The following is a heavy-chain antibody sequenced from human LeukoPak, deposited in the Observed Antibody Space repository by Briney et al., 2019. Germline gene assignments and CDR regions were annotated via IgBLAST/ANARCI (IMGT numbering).Heavy chain of an antibody. CDR3: TRHGGPGSYSDC. CDR1: GGSFSGYY. J-gene: IGHJ4*02. Sequence: NPSETLSLTCAVYGGSFSGYYWSWIRQPPGKGLEWIGEINHSGSTNYNPSLKSRITMSVDTSKNHFSLRLSSVTAADTAVYYCTRHGGPGSYSDCWGQGTLVIVSS. V-gene: IGHV4-34*10. CDR2: INHSGST. D-gene: IGHD1-26*01.